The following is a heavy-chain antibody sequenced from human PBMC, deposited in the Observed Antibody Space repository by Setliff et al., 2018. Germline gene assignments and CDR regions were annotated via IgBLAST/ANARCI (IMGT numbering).Heavy chain of an antibody. CDR1: GFTFTSSA. J-gene: IGHJ4*02. D-gene: IGHD1-26*01. CDR2: IVVGSGNT. CDR3: AADLGIVGATMPFDY. Sequence: GASVKVSCKASGFTFTSSAVQWVRQARGQRLEWIGWIVVGSGNTNYAQKFQERVTITRDMSTSTAYMELGSLRSEDTAVYYCAADLGIVGATMPFDYWGQGTLVTVSS. V-gene: IGHV1-58*01.